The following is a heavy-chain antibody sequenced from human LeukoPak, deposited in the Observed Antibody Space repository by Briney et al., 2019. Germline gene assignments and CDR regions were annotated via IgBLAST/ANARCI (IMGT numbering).Heavy chain of an antibody. CDR3: ARSSYDFWSGYADGNWFDP. D-gene: IGHD3-3*01. V-gene: IGHV4-59*01. CDR1: GGSISSYY. CDR2: IYYSGST. J-gene: IGHJ5*02. Sequence: SETLSLTCTVYGGSISSYYWSWIRQPPGKGLEWIGYIYYSGSTNYNPSLKSRVTISVDTSKNQFSLKLSSVTAADTAVYYCARSSYDFWSGYADGNWFDPWGQGTLVTVSS.